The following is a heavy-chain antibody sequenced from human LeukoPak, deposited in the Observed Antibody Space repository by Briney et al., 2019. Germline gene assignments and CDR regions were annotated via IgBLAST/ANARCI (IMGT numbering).Heavy chain of an antibody. CDR1: GGSISSYY. CDR3: ARASSDYYDTPSPYYYYGMDV. J-gene: IGHJ6*02. D-gene: IGHD3-22*01. V-gene: IGHV4-59*01. Sequence: PSETLSLTCTVSGGSISSYYWSWIRQPPGKGLEWIGYIYYSGSTNYNPSLKSRVTISVDTSKNQFSLKLSSVTAADTAVYYCARASSDYYDTPSPYYYYGMDVWGQGTTVTVSS. CDR2: IYYSGST.